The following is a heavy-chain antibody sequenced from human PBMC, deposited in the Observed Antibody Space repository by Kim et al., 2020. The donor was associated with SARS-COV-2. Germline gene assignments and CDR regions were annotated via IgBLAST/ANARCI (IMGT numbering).Heavy chain of an antibody. J-gene: IGHJ4*01. D-gene: IGHD3-9*01. CDR3: AKGSTLTGYYADMYFDY. V-gene: IGHV3-23*03. CDR1: GFTFSSYA. Sequence: GGSLRLSCAASGFTFSSYAMSWVRQAPGKGLEWVSVIYSGGSSTYYADSVKGRFTISRDNSKNTLYLQMNSLRAEDTAVYYCAKGSTLTGYYADMYFDY. CDR2: IYSGGSST.